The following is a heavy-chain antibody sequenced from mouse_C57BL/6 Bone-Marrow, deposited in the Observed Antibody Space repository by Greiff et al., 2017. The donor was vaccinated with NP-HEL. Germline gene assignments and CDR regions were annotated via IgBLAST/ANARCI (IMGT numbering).Heavy chain of an antibody. J-gene: IGHJ2*01. CDR3: AITTVPHFDY. Sequence: EVKLQQSGPVLVKPGASVKMSCKASGYTFTDYYMNWVKQSHGKSLEWIGVINPYNGGTSYNQKFKGKATLTVDKSSSTAYMELNSLTSEDSAVYYCAITTVPHFDYWGQGTTLTVSS. D-gene: IGHD1-1*01. CDR1: GYTFTDYY. CDR2: INPYNGGT. V-gene: IGHV1-19*01.